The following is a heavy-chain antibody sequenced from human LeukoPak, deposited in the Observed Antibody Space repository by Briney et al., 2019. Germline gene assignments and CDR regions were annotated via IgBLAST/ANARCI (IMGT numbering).Heavy chain of an antibody. Sequence: PGGSLRLSCAASGFTVSSNYMSWVRQAPGKELEWVSVIYSGGSTYYADSVKGRFTISRDNSKNTLYLQMNSLRAEDTAVYYYARGVAVAGFDSWGQGTLVTVSS. CDR2: IYSGGST. CDR1: GFTVSSNY. D-gene: IGHD6-19*01. V-gene: IGHV3-53*01. CDR3: ARGVAVAGFDS. J-gene: IGHJ4*02.